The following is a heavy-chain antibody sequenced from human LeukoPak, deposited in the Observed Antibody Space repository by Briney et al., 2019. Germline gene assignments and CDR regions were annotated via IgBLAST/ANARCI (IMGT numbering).Heavy chain of an antibody. V-gene: IGHV3-23*01. CDR2: ISGSGGST. D-gene: IGHD2-2*01. Sequence: GSLRLSCAASGFTFSSYAMSWVRQAPGKGLEWVSSISGSGGSTYYADSVKGRFTISRDNSKNTLYLQMNSLRAEDTAVYYCAKDPDIVVVPAAPWDWGQGTLVTVSS. CDR1: GFTFSSYA. CDR3: AKDPDIVVVPAAPWD. J-gene: IGHJ4*02.